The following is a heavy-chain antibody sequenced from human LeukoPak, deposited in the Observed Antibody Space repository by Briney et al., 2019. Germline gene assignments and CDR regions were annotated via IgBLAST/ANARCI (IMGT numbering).Heavy chain of an antibody. Sequence: GASVKVSCKASGYTFTSYAMHWVRQAPGQRLEWMGWINAGNGNTKYSQKFQGRVTITRDTSASTAYMELSSLRSEDTAVYYCARDSPGNWFDPWGQGTLVAVSS. CDR3: ARDSPGNWFDP. CDR2: INAGNGNT. CDR1: GYTFTSYA. J-gene: IGHJ5*02. V-gene: IGHV1-3*01. D-gene: IGHD3-10*01.